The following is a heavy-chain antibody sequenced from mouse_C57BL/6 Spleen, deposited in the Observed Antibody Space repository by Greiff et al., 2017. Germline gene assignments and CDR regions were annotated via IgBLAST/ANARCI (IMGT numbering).Heavy chain of an antibody. CDR1: GYSFTGYY. CDR3: ASFYYGGSSWYFDV. V-gene: IGHV1-42*01. Sequence: VQLQQSGPELVKPGASVKISCKASGYSFTGYYMHWVKQSPEKSLEWIGEINPSTGGTTYNQKFKAKATLTVDKSSSTAYMQLKSLTSEDSAVYYCASFYYGGSSWYFDVWGTGTTVTVSS. J-gene: IGHJ1*03. CDR2: INPSTGGT. D-gene: IGHD1-1*01.